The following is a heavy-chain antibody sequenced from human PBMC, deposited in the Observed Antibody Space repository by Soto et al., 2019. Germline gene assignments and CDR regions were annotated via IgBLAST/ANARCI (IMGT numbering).Heavy chain of an antibody. Sequence: ASVKVSCKASGYTFTTYGFSWVRQAPGQGLECVGWISASNGNTHYSQRFQGRVTMTTDTSTSTAYMELRSLTSGDTAVYYCASEPIYYNDRSGYYPLGYWGQGTLVTFSS. V-gene: IGHV1-18*04. CDR3: ASEPIYYNDRSGYYPLGY. J-gene: IGHJ4*02. CDR1: GYTFTTYG. D-gene: IGHD3-22*01. CDR2: ISASNGNT.